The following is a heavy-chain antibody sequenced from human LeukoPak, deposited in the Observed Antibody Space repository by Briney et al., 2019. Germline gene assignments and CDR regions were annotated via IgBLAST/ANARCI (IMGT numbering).Heavy chain of an antibody. Sequence: GGSLRLSCAASGFTFSSYGMHWVRQAPGKGLEWVAVISYDGSNKYYADSVKGRFTISRDNSKNTLYLQMNSLRAEDTAVYYCAKDPLRGDYYDSSGYSVYFDYWGQGTLVTVSS. CDR2: ISYDGSNK. D-gene: IGHD3-22*01. CDR1: GFTFSSYG. CDR3: AKDPLRGDYYDSSGYSVYFDY. V-gene: IGHV3-30*18. J-gene: IGHJ4*02.